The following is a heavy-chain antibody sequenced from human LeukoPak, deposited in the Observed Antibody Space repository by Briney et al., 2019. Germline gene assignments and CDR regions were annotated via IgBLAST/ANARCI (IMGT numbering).Heavy chain of an antibody. J-gene: IGHJ4*02. V-gene: IGHV1-3*01. CDR1: GYIFTDYA. CDR3: ARARWTFTVTTYYLDY. CDR2: INAGNGKT. D-gene: IGHD4-17*01. Sequence: ASVKVSCKAFGYIFTDYAIQWVRQAPGQGLEWMGWINAGNGKTKYSQKFQGRVTITRDTSASTAYMELSGLRSEDTAVYYCARARWTFTVTTYYLDYWGQGTLVTVSS.